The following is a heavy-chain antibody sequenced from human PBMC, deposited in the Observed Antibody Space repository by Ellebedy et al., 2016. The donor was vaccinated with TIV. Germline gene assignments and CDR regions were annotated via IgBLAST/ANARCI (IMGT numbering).Heavy chain of an antibody. CDR1: GFTFNSYS. CDR3: ARCRAAAYYYGLDV. D-gene: IGHD2-15*01. V-gene: IGHV3-48*02. CDR2: ISGSSLSI. J-gene: IGHJ6*02. Sequence: GGSLRLSXAASGFTFNSYSMNWVRQAPGKGLEWVSYISGSSLSIYYADSVKGRFTISRDNAKNSLYLQMHSLRDEDTAVYYCARCRAAAYYYGLDVWGQGTTVTGSS.